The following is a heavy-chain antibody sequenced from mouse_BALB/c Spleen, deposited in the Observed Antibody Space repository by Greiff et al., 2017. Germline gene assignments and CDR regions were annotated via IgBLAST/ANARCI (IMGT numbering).Heavy chain of an antibody. CDR3: ARHVWDY. CDR2: ISSGGGST. CDR1: GFAFSSYD. Sequence: EVKLVESGGGLVKPGGSLKLSCAASGFAFSSYDMSWVRQTPEKRLEWVAYISSGGGSTYYPDTVKGRFTISRDNAKNTLYLQMSSLKSEDTAMYYCARHVWDYWGQGTTLTVSS. V-gene: IGHV5-12-1*01. J-gene: IGHJ2*01.